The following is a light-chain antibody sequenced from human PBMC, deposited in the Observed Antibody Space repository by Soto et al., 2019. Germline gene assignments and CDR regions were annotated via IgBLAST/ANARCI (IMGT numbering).Light chain of an antibody. CDR2: GAS. CDR3: QQYDNSIT. J-gene: IGKJ5*01. CDR1: QSVSSNN. Sequence: EIVLTQSPGTLSLSPGEGATLSCRASQSVSSNNLAWYHQKPGQPPRLLIYGASSRATGIPDRFSGSGSGTDLTLTISRLEPEDFAVYYCQQYDNSITFGQGTRLEIE. V-gene: IGKV3-20*01.